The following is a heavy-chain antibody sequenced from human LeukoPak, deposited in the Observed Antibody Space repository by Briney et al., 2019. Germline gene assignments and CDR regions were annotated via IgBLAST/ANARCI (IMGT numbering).Heavy chain of an antibody. V-gene: IGHV3-43*02. CDR2: ISGDGGTT. J-gene: IGHJ4*02. Sequence: HPGGSLRLSCAASGFTFSSYAMHWVRQAPGKGLEWVSLISGDGGTTYYADSVKGRFTISKDNSKNSLYLQINSLRTEDTALFYCAKDSAPMATVKTTFDSWGQGTLVTVSS. CDR1: GFTFSSYA. D-gene: IGHD4-17*01. CDR3: AKDSAPMATVKTTFDS.